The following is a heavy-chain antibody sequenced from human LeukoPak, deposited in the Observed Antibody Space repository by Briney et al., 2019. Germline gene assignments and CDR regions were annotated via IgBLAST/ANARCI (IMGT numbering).Heavy chain of an antibody. CDR3: AREGRFLDRSPVDY. J-gene: IGHJ4*02. CDR1: GFTFSSYW. D-gene: IGHD3/OR15-3a*01. V-gene: IGHV3-74*01. Sequence: GGSLGLSCAASGFTFSSYWMHWVRQAPGKGLVWVSGIKSDGSSTSYADSVKGRFTVSRDNAKNTLYLQMNSLRAEDTAVYYCAREGRFLDRSPVDYWGQGSLVTVSS. CDR2: IKSDGSST.